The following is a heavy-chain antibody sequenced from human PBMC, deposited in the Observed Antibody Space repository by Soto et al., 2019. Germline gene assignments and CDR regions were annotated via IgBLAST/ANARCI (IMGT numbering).Heavy chain of an antibody. CDR1: GYSFTSYW. CDR3: ARWAVVVVPAAPLLDYGMDV. Sequence: GESLKISCKGSGYSFTSYWVGWVRQMPGKGLEWMGIIYPGDSDTRYSPSFQGQVTISADKSISTAYLQWSSLKASDTAMYYCARWAVVVVPAAPLLDYGMDVWGQGTTVTVSS. J-gene: IGHJ6*02. V-gene: IGHV5-51*01. D-gene: IGHD2-2*01. CDR2: IYPGDSDT.